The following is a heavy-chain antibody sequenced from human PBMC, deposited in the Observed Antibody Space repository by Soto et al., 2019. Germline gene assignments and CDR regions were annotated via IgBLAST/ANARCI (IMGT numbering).Heavy chain of an antibody. D-gene: IGHD2-8*02. J-gene: IGHJ4*02. Sequence: EVHLLESGGGLVQLGGSLRLSCAASGFTFSNYAMSWVRQAPGKGLESVSAISDSGGSTYYADSVKGRFIISRDNSKDTLYLQMTSLRAEDTAVYYCAARYCTGGNCYHATDYWGQGTLVTVSS. CDR2: ISDSGGST. CDR1: GFTFSNYA. V-gene: IGHV3-23*01. CDR3: AARYCTGGNCYHATDY.